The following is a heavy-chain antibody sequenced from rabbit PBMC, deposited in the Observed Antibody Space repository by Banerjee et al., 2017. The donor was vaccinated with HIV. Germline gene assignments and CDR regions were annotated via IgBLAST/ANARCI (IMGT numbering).Heavy chain of an antibody. D-gene: IGHD4-2*01. CDR3: ARDGYGGDGWNFNL. CDR1: GFSFSNKYV. Sequence: QLQLEESGGGLVKPGGTLTLTCKASGFSFSNKYVMCWVRQAPGKGLEWIGCINSSSRNVVYASWATGRFTISKTSSTTVTLQMTSLTAADTATYFCARDGYGGDGWNFNLWGQGTLVTVS. V-gene: IGHV1S45*01. CDR2: INSSSRNV. J-gene: IGHJ4*01.